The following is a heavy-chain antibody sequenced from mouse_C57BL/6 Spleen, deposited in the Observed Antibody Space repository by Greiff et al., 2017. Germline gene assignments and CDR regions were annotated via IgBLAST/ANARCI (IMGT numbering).Heavy chain of an antibody. D-gene: IGHD3-2*02. Sequence: QVQLQQSGAELVKPGASVKISCKASGYAFSSYWMNWVKQRPGKGLEWIGQIYPGDGDTNYNGKFKGKATLTADKSSSTAYMQLRSLTSEDSAVYFCARAVRQLRAFDYWGQGTTLTVSS. CDR2: IYPGDGDT. CDR1: GYAFSSYW. J-gene: IGHJ2*01. CDR3: ARAVRQLRAFDY. V-gene: IGHV1-80*01.